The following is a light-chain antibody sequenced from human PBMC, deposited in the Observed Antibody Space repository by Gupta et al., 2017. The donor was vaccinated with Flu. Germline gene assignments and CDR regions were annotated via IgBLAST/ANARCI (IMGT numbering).Light chain of an antibody. CDR1: SGDVGAYNF. CDR2: EVK. J-gene: IGLJ1*01. V-gene: IGLV2-8*01. Sequence: QSALTQPPSASGSPGQSVTIPCTGTSGDVGAYNFVSWYQQPPGKAPKLIIYEVKKRPSGVPDRFSGSKSGNTASLTVSGLQPEDDADYYCSSYGGRAVSFGTGTKVTVL. CDR3: SSYGGRAVS.